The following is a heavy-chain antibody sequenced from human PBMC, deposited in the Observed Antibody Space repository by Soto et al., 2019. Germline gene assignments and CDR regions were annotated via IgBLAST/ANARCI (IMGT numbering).Heavy chain of an antibody. J-gene: IGHJ2*01. CDR2: IKQDGSQK. Sequence: PGGSLRLSCAASGFTFNIYWMSWVRQAPGKGLEWVANIKQDGSQKYYVDSVKGRFTISRDNAKNSLYLQMNSLRDEDTAVYYCARDRSPLRCSGGSCYSAYFDLWGRGTLVTVSA. CDR3: ARDRSPLRCSGGSCYSAYFDL. V-gene: IGHV3-7*01. D-gene: IGHD2-15*01. CDR1: GFTFNIYW.